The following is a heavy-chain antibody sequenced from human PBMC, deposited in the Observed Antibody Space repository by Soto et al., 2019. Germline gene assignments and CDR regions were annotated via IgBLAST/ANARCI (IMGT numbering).Heavy chain of an antibody. CDR2: ILHDGNNR. V-gene: IGHV3-30-3*01. Sequence: QVQLVESGGGVVQPGGSLRLSCAASGFTFSNYILHWVRQAPGKGLEWVAMILHDGNNRYYADSVKGRFTISRDNSKSTLCLQVDSLRSEDTAVYYCAREVDDGSYCDLGYWGQGTLVTVSS. J-gene: IGHJ4*02. D-gene: IGHD3-10*01. CDR3: AREVDDGSYCDLGY. CDR1: GFTFSNYI.